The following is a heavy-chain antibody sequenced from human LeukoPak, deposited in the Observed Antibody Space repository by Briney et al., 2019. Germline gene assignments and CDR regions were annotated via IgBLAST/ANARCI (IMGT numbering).Heavy chain of an antibody. D-gene: IGHD2-15*01. Sequence: GGSLRLSCAASGFTFSSYWMHWVRQAPGKGLVWVSRINSDGSSTSYADSVKGRFTISRDNAKNTLYLQMNSLRAEDTAVYYCARDHGRYCSGGSCYRDRLEFDYWGQGTLVTVSS. V-gene: IGHV3-74*01. CDR3: ARDHGRYCSGGSCYRDRLEFDY. CDR2: INSDGSST. J-gene: IGHJ4*02. CDR1: GFTFSSYW.